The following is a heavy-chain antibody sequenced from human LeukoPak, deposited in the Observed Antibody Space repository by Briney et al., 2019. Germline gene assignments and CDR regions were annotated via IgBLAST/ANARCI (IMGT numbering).Heavy chain of an antibody. D-gene: IGHD2-2*01. CDR1: GGSFSGYY. CDR3: ARAPNPAMFDY. V-gene: IGHV4-34*01. J-gene: IGHJ4*02. Sequence: SETLSLTCAVYGGSFSGYYWSWIRQPPGKGLEWIGEINHSGSTNYNPSLKSRVTISVDTSKNQFSPKLSSVTAADTAVYYCARAPNPAMFDYWGQGTLVTVSS. CDR2: INHSGST.